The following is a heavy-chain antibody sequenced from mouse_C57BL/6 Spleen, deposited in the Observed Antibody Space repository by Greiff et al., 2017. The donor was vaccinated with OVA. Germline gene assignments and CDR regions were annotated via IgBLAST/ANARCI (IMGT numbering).Heavy chain of an antibody. D-gene: IGHD3-2*02. Sequence: DVQLVESGGGLVKPGGSLKLSCAASGFTFSDYGMHWVRQAPEKGLEWVAYISSGSSTIYYADTVKGRFTISRDNAKNTLFLQMTSLRSEDTAMYYCARGSSGRSHFDYWGQGTTLTVSS. CDR2: ISSGSSTI. J-gene: IGHJ2*01. CDR3: ARGSSGRSHFDY. CDR1: GFTFSDYG. V-gene: IGHV5-17*01.